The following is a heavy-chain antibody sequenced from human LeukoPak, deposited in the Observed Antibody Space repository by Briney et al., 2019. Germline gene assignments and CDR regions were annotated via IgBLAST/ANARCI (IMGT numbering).Heavy chain of an antibody. CDR3: ARRLDCSSTSCSGAYYYYMDV. J-gene: IGHJ6*03. Sequence: SETLSLTCTVSGGSISSYYWSWIRQPPGKGLEWIGYIYYSGSTNYNPSLKSRVTISVDTSKNQFSLKLSSVTAADTAVYYCARRLDCSSTSCSGAYYYYMDVWGKGTTVTVSS. CDR1: GGSISSYY. CDR2: IYYSGST. V-gene: IGHV4-59*01. D-gene: IGHD2-2*01.